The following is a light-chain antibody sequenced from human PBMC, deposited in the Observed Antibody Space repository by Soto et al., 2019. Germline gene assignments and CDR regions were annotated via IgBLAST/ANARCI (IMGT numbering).Light chain of an antibody. CDR2: GAS. V-gene: IGKV3-15*01. Sequence: EIVMTQSPATMSVSPGERATLPCRASLSVSSNLAWYQQKPGQAPRLLISGASTRATGIPARFSGSGSGTEFTLTISSLQSEDFAVYYCQQYNNWPYTFGQGTKLEIK. CDR1: LSVSSN. CDR3: QQYNNWPYT. J-gene: IGKJ2*01.